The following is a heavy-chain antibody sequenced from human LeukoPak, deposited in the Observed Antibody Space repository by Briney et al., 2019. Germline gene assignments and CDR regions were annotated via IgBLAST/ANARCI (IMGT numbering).Heavy chain of an antibody. CDR3: GRSRLYDGDRIEY. Sequence: GGSLRLSCAASGFSFSSYWMHWIRQIPGKGLVWVSRVNSDESDKTYADSVKGRFTISRDSGKNTLYLQMNSLRAEDTAVYYCGRSRLYDGDRIEYWGQGTLVTVSS. J-gene: IGHJ4*02. CDR1: GFSFSSYW. CDR2: VNSDESDK. D-gene: IGHD3-10*01. V-gene: IGHV3-74*03.